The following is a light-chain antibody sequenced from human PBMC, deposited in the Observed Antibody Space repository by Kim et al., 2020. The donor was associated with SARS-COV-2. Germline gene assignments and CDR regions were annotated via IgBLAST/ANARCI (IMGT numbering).Light chain of an antibody. Sequence: DIVMTQSPNSLAVSLGERATINCKSSQRVLDSSHKKNCLAWYQQKRGQPPKLLIYLASSRESGVPDRFSGSGYGTDFTLTISSLQAEDVAVYYCQQYYSTPNTFGEGTKLEIK. J-gene: IGKJ2*01. CDR3: QQYYSTPNT. CDR1: QRVLDSSHKKNC. CDR2: LAS. V-gene: IGKV4-1*01.